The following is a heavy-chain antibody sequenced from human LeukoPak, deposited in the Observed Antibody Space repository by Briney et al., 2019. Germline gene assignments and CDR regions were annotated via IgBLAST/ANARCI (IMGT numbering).Heavy chain of an antibody. J-gene: IGHJ4*02. V-gene: IGHV3-23*01. Sequence: GGSLRLSCAASGFTVSSSYAMSWVRQAPGKGLEWVSAISGSGGSTYYADSVKGRFTISRDNSKNTLYLQMNSLRAEDTAVYYCAKVPYDFWSGYHFDYWGQGTLVTVSS. CDR3: AKVPYDFWSGYHFDY. CDR1: GFTVSSSYA. D-gene: IGHD3-3*01. CDR2: ISGSGGST.